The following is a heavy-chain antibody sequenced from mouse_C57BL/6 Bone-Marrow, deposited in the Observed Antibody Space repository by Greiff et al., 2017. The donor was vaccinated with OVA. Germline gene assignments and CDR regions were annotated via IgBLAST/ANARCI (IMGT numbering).Heavy chain of an antibody. Sequence: QVQLQQPGAELVKPGASVKMSCKASGYTFTSYWITWVKQRPGQGLEWIGDIYPGSGSTNYNEKFKSKATLTVDTSSSTAYMQLSSLTSEDSAVYYCARGGLLLRYAWFAYWGQGTLVTVSA. J-gene: IGHJ3*01. V-gene: IGHV1-55*01. CDR3: ARGGLLLRYAWFAY. D-gene: IGHD1-1*01. CDR1: GYTFTSYW. CDR2: IYPGSGST.